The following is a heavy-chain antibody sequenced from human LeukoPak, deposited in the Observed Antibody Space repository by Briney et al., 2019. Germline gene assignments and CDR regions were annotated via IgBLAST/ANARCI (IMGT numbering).Heavy chain of an antibody. Sequence: GGSLRLSCAASGFTFDDYVMHWVRQAPGKGLEWVSSISWNSGTIGYADSVKGRFTISRDSAKNSLYLQMNSLRAEDTALYYCAKDIGYSGYDYWGQGTLVTVSS. V-gene: IGHV3-9*01. J-gene: IGHJ4*02. D-gene: IGHD5-12*01. CDR2: ISWNSGTI. CDR1: GFTFDDYV. CDR3: AKDIGYSGYDY.